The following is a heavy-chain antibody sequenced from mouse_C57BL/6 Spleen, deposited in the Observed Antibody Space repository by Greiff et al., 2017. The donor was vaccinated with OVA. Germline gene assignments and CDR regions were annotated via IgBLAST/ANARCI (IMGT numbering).Heavy chain of an antibody. D-gene: IGHD1-1*02. CDR1: GYTFTSYW. V-gene: IGHV1-64*01. CDR2: IHPNSGST. CDR3: ARGDYGGWFAY. J-gene: IGHJ3*01. Sequence: QVQLQQPGAELVKPGASVKLSCKASGYTFTSYWMHWVKQRPGQGLEWIGMIHPNSGSTNYNEKFKSKATLTVDKSSSTAYMQLSSLTSEDAAVYYCARGDYGGWFAYWGQGTLVTVSA.